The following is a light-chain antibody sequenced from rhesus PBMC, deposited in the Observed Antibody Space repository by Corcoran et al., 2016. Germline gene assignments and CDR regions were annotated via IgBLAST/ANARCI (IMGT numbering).Light chain of an antibody. V-gene: IGKV2S2*01. CDR2: KVT. CDR3: MQRTKDPWT. CDR1: RSLLHSNGNTY. J-gene: IGKJ1*01. Sequence: DTVMTQTPLSLPVTPGEPASISCRSSRSLLHSNGNTYLDWYLQKPGQSPRLLIYKVTKRESGVPDRFSGSGSGTDFTLKISRGAPEDVGAYYCMQRTKDPWTFGQGTKVEIK.